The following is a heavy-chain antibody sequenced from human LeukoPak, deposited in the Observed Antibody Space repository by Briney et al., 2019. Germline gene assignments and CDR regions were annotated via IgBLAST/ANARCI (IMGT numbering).Heavy chain of an antibody. CDR2: INHSGST. CDR1: GGSFSGYY. V-gene: IGHV4-34*01. J-gene: IGHJ5*02. CDR3: ARGWRSMGYNWSDP. Sequence: SETLSLTCAVYGGSFSGYYWSWIRQPPGKGLEWIGEINHSGSTNYNPSLKSRVTISVDTSKNQFSPKLSSVTAADTAVYYCARGWRSMGYNWSDPWGQGTLVTVSS. D-gene: IGHD2/OR15-2a*01.